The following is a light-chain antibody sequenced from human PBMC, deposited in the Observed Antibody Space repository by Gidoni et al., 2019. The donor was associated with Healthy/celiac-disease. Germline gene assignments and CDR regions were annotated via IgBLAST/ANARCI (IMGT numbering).Light chain of an antibody. CDR1: QSISSY. J-gene: IGKJ2*01. CDR3: QQSYSTPPYT. V-gene: IGKV1-39*01. Sequence: IPMTPCPSSLSASVGDRVTLTCPASQSISSYLNWYQQKPGKAPKLLIYAASNLQSGVPSRFSGSGSGTDFTLTISSLQPEDFATYYCQQSYSTPPYTFGQGTKLEIK. CDR2: AAS.